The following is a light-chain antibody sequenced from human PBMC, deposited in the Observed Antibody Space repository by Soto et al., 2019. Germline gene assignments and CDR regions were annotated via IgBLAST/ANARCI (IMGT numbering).Light chain of an antibody. CDR3: QQYNNWPLT. J-gene: IGKJ4*01. V-gene: IGKV3-15*01. CDR1: QSIRSN. Sequence: EIVTTQYPSTLSVSPGERATLSCRASQSIRSNLAWYQQKPGQTPRLLIYVASTRATGIPARFTGSGSGTDFTLTISSLQSEDCAIYYCQQYNNWPLTFGGGTKVDIK. CDR2: VAS.